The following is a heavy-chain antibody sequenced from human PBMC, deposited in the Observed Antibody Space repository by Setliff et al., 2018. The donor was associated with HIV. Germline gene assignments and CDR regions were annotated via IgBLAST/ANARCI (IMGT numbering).Heavy chain of an antibody. V-gene: IGHV4-61*09. J-gene: IGHJ3*02. CDR1: GGPITSGSYY. Sequence: PSETLSLTCTVSGGPITSGSYYWSWIRQPAGKRLEWIGHIYISGSTTYNPSLKSRVTISGDTSKNQFSLRLSSVTAADTAVYYCARGDVWGGTTPNDALDMWGQGTTVTVSS. CDR3: ARGDVWGGTTPNDALDM. D-gene: IGHD3-16*01. CDR2: IYISGST.